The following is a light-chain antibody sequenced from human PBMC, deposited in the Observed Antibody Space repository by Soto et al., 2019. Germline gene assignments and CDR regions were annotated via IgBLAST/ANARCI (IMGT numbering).Light chain of an antibody. CDR2: GAS. Sequence: EIVMTQSPATLSVSPGERATLSCRASQSVSSNLAWYQQKPGQAPRLLIYGASTRATGTPARFSGGGSGTEFTLTISSLQSEDFAVYYCQHYNNWPQTFGQGTKVDIK. V-gene: IGKV3-15*01. CDR1: QSVSSN. J-gene: IGKJ1*01. CDR3: QHYNNWPQT.